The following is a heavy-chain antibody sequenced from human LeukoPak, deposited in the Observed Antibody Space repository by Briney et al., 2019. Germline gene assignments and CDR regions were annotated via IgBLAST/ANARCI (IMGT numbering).Heavy chain of an antibody. V-gene: IGHV4-59*01. Sequence: SETLSLTCTVSGGSISSYYWSWIRQPPGKGLEWIGYIYYGGSTNYNPSLKSRVTISVDTSKNQFSLKLSSVTAADTAVYYCARDINMTFGPAHYWYFDLWGRGTLVTVSS. D-gene: IGHD3/OR15-3a*01. J-gene: IGHJ2*01. CDR3: ARDINMTFGPAHYWYFDL. CDR2: IYYGGST. CDR1: GGSISSYY.